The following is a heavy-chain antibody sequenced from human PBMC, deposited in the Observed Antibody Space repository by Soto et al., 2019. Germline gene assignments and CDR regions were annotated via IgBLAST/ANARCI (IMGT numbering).Heavy chain of an antibody. D-gene: IGHD3-22*01. CDR1: GYSFTSYW. J-gene: IGHJ4*02. CDR3: ARHDSGPFDY. Sequence: GESLKISCKGSGYSFTSYWISWVRQMPGKGLEWMGRIDPSDSYTNYSPSFQGRVTISADKSISTAYLQWSSLKASDTAMYYCARHDSGPFDYWGQGTLVTVYS. V-gene: IGHV5-10-1*01. CDR2: IDPSDSYT.